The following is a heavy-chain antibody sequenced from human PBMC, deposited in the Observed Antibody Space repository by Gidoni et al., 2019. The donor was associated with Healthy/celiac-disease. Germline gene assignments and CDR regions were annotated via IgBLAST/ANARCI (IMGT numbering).Heavy chain of an antibody. CDR1: GGSISSGGYY. CDR3: ASSGGGDPEAHDAFDI. V-gene: IGHV4-31*03. CDR2: IYYSGST. Sequence: QVQLQESGPGLVKPSQTLSLTCTVSGGSISSGGYYWSWIRQHPGKGLEWIGYIYYSGSTYYNPSLKSRVTISVDTSKNQFSLKLSSVTAADTAVYYCASSGGGDPEAHDAFDIWGQGTMVTVSS. J-gene: IGHJ3*02. D-gene: IGHD2-21*01.